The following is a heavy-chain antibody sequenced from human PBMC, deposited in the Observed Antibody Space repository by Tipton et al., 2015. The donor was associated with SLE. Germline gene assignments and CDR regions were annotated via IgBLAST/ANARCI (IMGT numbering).Heavy chain of an antibody. V-gene: IGHV1-69*01. Sequence: QLVQSGPEVKKPGSSVKVSCKASGGTFSSYAISWVRQAPGQGLEWMGGIIPIFGTANYAQKFQGRVTITADESTSTAYMELRSLRSDDTAVYYCARDSDIVVGMDFQHWGQGTLVTVSS. J-gene: IGHJ1*01. CDR1: GGTFSSYA. CDR2: IIPIFGTA. D-gene: IGHD2-2*01. CDR3: ARDSDIVVGMDFQH.